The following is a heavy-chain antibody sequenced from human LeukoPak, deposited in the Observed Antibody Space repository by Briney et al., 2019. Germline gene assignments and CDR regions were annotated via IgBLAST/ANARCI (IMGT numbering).Heavy chain of an antibody. V-gene: IGHV3-23*01. J-gene: IGHJ4*02. CDR1: GFTFSSYA. CDR2: ISGSGGST. D-gene: IGHD3-10*01. CDR3: VTPLWFGELWGAFDY. Sequence: GGSLRLSCAASGFTFSSYAMSWVRQAPGKGLEWVSSISGSGGSTHYADSVKGRFTISRDNSKNTLYVLMNSLRADDTAVYYCVTPLWFGELWGAFDYWGQGALVTVSS.